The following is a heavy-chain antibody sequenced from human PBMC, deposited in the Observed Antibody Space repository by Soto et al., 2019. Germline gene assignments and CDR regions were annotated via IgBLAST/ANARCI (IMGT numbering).Heavy chain of an antibody. J-gene: IGHJ5*02. CDR1: GYSFTSYL. CDR2: IYPGDSDT. CDR3: ARVYYDFWSGYYTDPNWFDP. D-gene: IGHD3-3*01. V-gene: IGHV5-51*01. Sequence: GESLKISCKGYGYSFTSYLIGWVRQMPGKGLEWMGIIYPGDSDTRYSPSFQGQVTISADKSISTAYLQWSSLKASDTAMYYCARVYYDFWSGYYTDPNWFDPWGQGTLVTVSS.